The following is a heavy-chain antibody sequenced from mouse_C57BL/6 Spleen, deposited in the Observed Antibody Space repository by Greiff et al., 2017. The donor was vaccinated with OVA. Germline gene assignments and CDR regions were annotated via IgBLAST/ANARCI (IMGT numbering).Heavy chain of an antibody. CDR2: IYPSDSET. V-gene: IGHV1-61*01. CDR1: GFTFTSYW. CDR3: ARSGYSNSYAMDY. D-gene: IGHD2-5*01. Sequence: QVQLQQPGAELVRPGSSVKLSCKASGFTFTSYWMDWVKQRPGQGLAWIGYIYPSDSETHYNQKFKDKATLTVDKSSSTAYMQLSSLTSEDSAVYYCARSGYSNSYAMDYWGQGTSVTVSS. J-gene: IGHJ4*01.